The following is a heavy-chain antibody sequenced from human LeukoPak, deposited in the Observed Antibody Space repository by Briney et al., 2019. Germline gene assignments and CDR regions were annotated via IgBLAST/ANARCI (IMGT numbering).Heavy chain of an antibody. D-gene: IGHD3-16*01. CDR3: ARAWGSLYYFDH. CDR2: INPNNGLT. V-gene: IGHV1-2*02. Sequence: ASVKVSCMASGYSFTGYFLHWVRQAPGQGLEWMGWINPNNGLTNYTQKFKGRVTMTRDTSSATGYMELNRLTSDDTAVFYCARAWGSLYYFDHWGQGTLVTVSS. J-gene: IGHJ4*02. CDR1: GYSFTGYF.